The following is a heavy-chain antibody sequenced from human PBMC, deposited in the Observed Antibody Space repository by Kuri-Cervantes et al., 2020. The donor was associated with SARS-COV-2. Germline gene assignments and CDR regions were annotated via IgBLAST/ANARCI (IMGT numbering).Heavy chain of an antibody. D-gene: IGHD3-22*01. CDR1: GYTFTSYG. CDR2: ISAYNGNT. J-gene: IGHJ4*02. Sequence: GESLKISCKASGYTFTSYGISWVRQAPGQGLEWMGWISAYNGNTNYAQKLQGRVTMTTDTSTSTAYMELRSLRSDDTAVYYCARDTRYYYDSSGYAEPFDYWGQGTLVTVSS. V-gene: IGHV1-18*01. CDR3: ARDTRYYYDSSGYAEPFDY.